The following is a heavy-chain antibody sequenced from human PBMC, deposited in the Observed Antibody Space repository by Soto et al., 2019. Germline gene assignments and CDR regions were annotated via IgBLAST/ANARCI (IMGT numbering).Heavy chain of an antibody. D-gene: IGHD1-26*01. J-gene: IGHJ6*02. CDR1: GFTFSSYG. CDR2: IWYDGSNK. Sequence: PWGSLRLSCAASGFTFSSYGMHWVRQAPGKGLEWVAVIWYDGSNKYYADSVKGRFTISRDNSKNTLYLQMNSLRAEDTAVYYCARDRINSGRYYDGFYGMDVWGQGTTVTGSS. V-gene: IGHV3-33*01. CDR3: ARDRINSGRYYDGFYGMDV.